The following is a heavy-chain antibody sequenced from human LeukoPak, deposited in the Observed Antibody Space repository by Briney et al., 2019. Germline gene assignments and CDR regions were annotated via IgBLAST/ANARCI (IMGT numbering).Heavy chain of an antibody. CDR2: IYFDGAT. D-gene: IGHD6-13*01. CDR3: ARDSIAAAATRFDY. CDR1: EFTVSSNY. J-gene: IGHJ4*02. V-gene: IGHV3-53*01. Sequence: GGSLRLSCAASEFTVSSNYMSWVRQAPGKGLEWVSVIYFDGATYYADSVKGRFTISRDNSKNTLYLQMNSLRAEDTAVYYCARDSIAAAATRFDYWGQGTLVTVSS.